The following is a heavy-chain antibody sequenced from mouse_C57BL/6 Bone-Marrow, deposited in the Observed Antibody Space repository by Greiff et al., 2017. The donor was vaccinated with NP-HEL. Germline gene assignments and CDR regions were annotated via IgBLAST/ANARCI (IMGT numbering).Heavy chain of an antibody. J-gene: IGHJ1*03. CDR1: GFTFSDYY. D-gene: IGHD1-1*01. CDR3: ARAYGGYFDV. V-gene: IGHV5-12*01. Sequence: DVMLVESGGGLVQPGGSLKLSCAASGFTFSDYYMYWVRQTPEKRLEWVAYISNGGGSTYYPDTVKGRFTISRDNAKNTLYLQMSRLKSEDTAMYYCARAYGGYFDVWGTGTTVTVSS. CDR2: ISNGGGST.